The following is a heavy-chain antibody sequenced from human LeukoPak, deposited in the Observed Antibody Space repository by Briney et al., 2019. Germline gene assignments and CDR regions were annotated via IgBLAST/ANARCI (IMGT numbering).Heavy chain of an antibody. D-gene: IGHD1-26*01. CDR3: ATLREWETQEGAFDI. CDR2: INPNSGGT. V-gene: IGHV1-2*02. Sequence: ASVNVSCKASGYTFTGYLIHWVRQAPGQGLEWMGWINPNSGGTNYAQKFQGRVTMTRDTSISTAYMDLSRLRSDDTAVYYCATLREWETQEGAFDIWGQGTMVTVSS. J-gene: IGHJ3*02. CDR1: GYTFTGYL.